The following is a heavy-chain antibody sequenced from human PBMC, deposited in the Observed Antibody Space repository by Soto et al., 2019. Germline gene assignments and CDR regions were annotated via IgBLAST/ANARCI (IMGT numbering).Heavy chain of an antibody. Sequence: QVQLVQSGAEVKKPGSSVKVSCKASGGTFSSYAISWVRQAPGQGLEWMGGIIPIFGTANYAQKFQGRVTITAAESTSTAYMELSSLRSEDTAVYYCARDIVVVPAAIVHYGMDVWGQGTTVTVSS. D-gene: IGHD2-2*01. J-gene: IGHJ6*02. CDR2: IIPIFGTA. CDR1: GGTFSSYA. CDR3: ARDIVVVPAAIVHYGMDV. V-gene: IGHV1-69*01.